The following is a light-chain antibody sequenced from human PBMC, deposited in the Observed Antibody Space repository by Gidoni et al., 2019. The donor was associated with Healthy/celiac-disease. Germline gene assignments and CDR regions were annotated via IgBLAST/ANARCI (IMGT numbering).Light chain of an antibody. Sequence: QSALTHPRSVSGSPGQSVTISCTGTSSDVGGYNYVSWYQQPPGKAPKLMIYDVSKRPSGVPDRFSGSKSGNTASLTISGLQAEDEADYYGCSYAGSYTWVFGGGTKLTVL. CDR2: DVS. J-gene: IGLJ3*02. V-gene: IGLV2-11*01. CDR3: CSYAGSYTWV. CDR1: SSDVGGYNY.